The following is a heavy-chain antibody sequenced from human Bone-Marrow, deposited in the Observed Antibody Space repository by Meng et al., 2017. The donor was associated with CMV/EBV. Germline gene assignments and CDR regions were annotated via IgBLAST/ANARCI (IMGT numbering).Heavy chain of an antibody. V-gene: IGHV1-69*04. CDR1: TFSSYA. CDR2: IIPILGIA. Sequence: TFSSYAISWVRQAPGQGLEWMGRIIPILGIANYAQKFQGRVTITADKSTGTAYMELSSLRSEDTAVYYCASNDVDTAMVSTGWFDPWGQGTLVTSPQ. D-gene: IGHD5-18*01. J-gene: IGHJ5*02. CDR3: ASNDVDTAMVSTGWFDP.